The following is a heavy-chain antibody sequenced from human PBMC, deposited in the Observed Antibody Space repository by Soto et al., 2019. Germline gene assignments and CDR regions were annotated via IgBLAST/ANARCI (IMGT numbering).Heavy chain of an antibody. D-gene: IGHD5-18*01. J-gene: IGHJ4*02. Sequence: GGSLRLSCAVSGFTFSSYAMNWVRQAPGKGLEWVSAISGSGGTTYYADSVKGRFTISRDNSKNTLYLKMSSLRAEDTAVYYCAKDPFSVDTAMVPFDYWGQGTLVTVSS. CDR3: AKDPFSVDTAMVPFDY. CDR1: GFTFSSYA. CDR2: ISGSGGTT. V-gene: IGHV3-23*01.